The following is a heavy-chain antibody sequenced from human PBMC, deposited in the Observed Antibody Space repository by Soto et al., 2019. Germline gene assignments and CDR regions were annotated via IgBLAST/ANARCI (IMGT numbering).Heavy chain of an antibody. Sequence: SVKVSCKASGFTFTSSAVQWVRQARGQRLEWIGWIVVGSGNTNYAQKFQERVTITRDMSTSTAYMELSSLRSEDTAVYYCARGGYSGYVYDAFDIWGQGTMVTVSS. CDR2: IVVGSGNT. D-gene: IGHD5-12*01. CDR1: GFTFTSSA. CDR3: ARGGYSGYVYDAFDI. J-gene: IGHJ3*02. V-gene: IGHV1-58*01.